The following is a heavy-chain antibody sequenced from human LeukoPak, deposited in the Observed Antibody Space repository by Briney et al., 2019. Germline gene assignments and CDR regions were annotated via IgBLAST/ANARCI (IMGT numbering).Heavy chain of an antibody. CDR1: GFTFSHYE. CDR2: INVGGDVT. D-gene: IGHD6-19*01. Sequence: GGSLRLSCVISGFTFSHYEMIWVRQAPGKGLEWVSYINVGGDVTHFADSMKGRFTMSRDDAKNSVYLQLNSLRAEDTAVYYCARDYSIAVAGFHFDYWGQGTLVTVSS. V-gene: IGHV3-48*03. J-gene: IGHJ4*02. CDR3: ARDYSIAVAGFHFDY.